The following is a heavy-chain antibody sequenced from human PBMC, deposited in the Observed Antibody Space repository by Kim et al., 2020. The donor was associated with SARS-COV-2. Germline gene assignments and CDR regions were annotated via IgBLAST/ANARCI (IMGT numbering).Heavy chain of an antibody. J-gene: IGHJ4*02. D-gene: IGHD6-19*01. CDR3: ARLPSIAVAGADY. Sequence: YTPSIKSRVTMSVDTSKNQFSLKLSSVTAADTAVYYCARLPSIAVAGADYWGQGTLVTVSS. V-gene: IGHV4-39*01.